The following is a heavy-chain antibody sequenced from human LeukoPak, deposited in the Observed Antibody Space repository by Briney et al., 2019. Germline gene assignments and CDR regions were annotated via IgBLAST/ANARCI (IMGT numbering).Heavy chain of an antibody. Sequence: SETLSLTCTVSGDSISSSSNWWGWIRQPPGKGLEWIGHIKSSGSPNYNPPLKSRVTISVDTSKNQFSLKVSSVTAADTAVYYCARLTWTTDYWGQGILVTVSS. D-gene: IGHD3-16*01. V-gene: IGHV4-39*01. CDR2: IKSSGSP. J-gene: IGHJ4*02. CDR3: ARLTWTTDY. CDR1: GDSISSSSNW.